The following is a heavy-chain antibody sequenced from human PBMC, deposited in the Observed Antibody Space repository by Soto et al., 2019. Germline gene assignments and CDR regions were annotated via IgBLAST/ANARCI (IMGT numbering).Heavy chain of an antibody. CDR2: ISYDGTNK. CDR1: GFTFSTYG. D-gene: IGHD2-21*02. Sequence: QVQLVESGGGEVQPGRSLTISCAASGFTFSTYGTHWVRQTPGKGLEWVAVISYDGTNKFYSDSVKGRFTISRDNFKNTLTLQMNSLRADDTAVYSCAKDLQSYGDYDYYCY. CDR3: AKDLQSYGDYDYYCY. V-gene: IGHV3-30*18. J-gene: IGHJ6*03.